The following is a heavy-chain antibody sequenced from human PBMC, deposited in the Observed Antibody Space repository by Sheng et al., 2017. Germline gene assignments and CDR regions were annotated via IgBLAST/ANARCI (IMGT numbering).Heavy chain of an antibody. V-gene: IGHV4-38-2*01. Sequence: QVHLQESGPGLVKPSETLSLTCAVSGYSISSGYYWAWIRQPPGEGLEWIGAIYHSGNTYYNPSLKSRVTTSVDTSKNQFSLKLSSVTAADTAVYYCARSYGDYGGIRWTDYWGQGTLVTVSS. D-gene: IGHD4-17*01. CDR3: ARSYGDYGGIRWTDY. CDR2: IYHSGNT. CDR1: GYSISSGYY. J-gene: IGHJ4*02.